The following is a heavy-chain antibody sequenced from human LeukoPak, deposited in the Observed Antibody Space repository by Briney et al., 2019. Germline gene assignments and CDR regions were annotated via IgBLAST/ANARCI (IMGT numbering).Heavy chain of an antibody. CDR2: ISDSGGST. V-gene: IGHV3-23*01. J-gene: IGHJ4*02. CDR3: AKDQVAGAGGD. Sequence: PGGSLRLSCAASGFTFSSYAMSWVRQAPAKGLEWVSGISDSGGSTYYADSVKGRFTVSRDNSKNTLYLQMNSLRAEDTAVYYCAKDQVAGAGGDWGQGTLVSVSS. D-gene: IGHD6-13*01. CDR1: GFTFSSYA.